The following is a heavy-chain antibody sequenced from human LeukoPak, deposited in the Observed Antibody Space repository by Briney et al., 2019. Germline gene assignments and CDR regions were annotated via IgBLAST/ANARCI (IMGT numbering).Heavy chain of an antibody. CDR2: IIPIFGTA. V-gene: IGHV1-69*01. D-gene: IGHD2-2*01. CDR3: ARAYCSSTSCRPYYFDY. J-gene: IGHJ4*02. Sequence: GASVKVSCKASGGTFSSYAISWVRQAPGQGLEWMGGIIPIFGTANYAQKFQGRVTITADESTSTAYMELSSLRSEDTAVYYCARAYCSSTSCRPYYFDYWGQGTLVTVSS. CDR1: GGTFSSYA.